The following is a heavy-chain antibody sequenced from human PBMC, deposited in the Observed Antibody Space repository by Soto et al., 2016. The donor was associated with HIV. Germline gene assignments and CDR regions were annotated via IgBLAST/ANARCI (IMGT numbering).Heavy chain of an antibody. Sequence: VQLVESGGGVAQPGRSLRLSCAASGFTFRSYGIHWVRQAPGKGLEWVAVIWYDGTYKYYADSVKGRFTISRDNSKNRVHLQMNSLRAEDSAMYYCAKDQGWSQYTPTYYLDYWGQGIRVTVSS. CDR3: AKDQGWSQYTPTYYLDY. CDR1: GFTFRSYG. J-gene: IGHJ4*02. CDR2: IWYDGTYK. V-gene: IGHV3-30*18. D-gene: IGHD1-26*01.